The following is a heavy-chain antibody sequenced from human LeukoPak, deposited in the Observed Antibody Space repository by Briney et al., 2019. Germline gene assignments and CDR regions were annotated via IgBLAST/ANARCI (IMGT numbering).Heavy chain of an antibody. Sequence: GESLKISCKGSGYSFTTYWIVWVRQMPGKGLEWMGIIYPGDSDTRYSPSFQGQVTISADKSISTAYLQWSSLKASDTAMYYCARLAYCGGDCYWYFQHWGQGTLVTVSS. CDR1: GYSFTTYW. V-gene: IGHV5-51*01. CDR2: IYPGDSDT. J-gene: IGHJ1*01. D-gene: IGHD2-21*02. CDR3: ARLAYCGGDCYWYFQH.